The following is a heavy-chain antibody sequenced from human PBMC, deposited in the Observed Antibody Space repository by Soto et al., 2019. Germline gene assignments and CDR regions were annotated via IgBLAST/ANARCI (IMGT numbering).Heavy chain of an antibody. Sequence: EVQLLESGGDLVQPGGSLRLSCEASGFTFSSYAMSWVRQAPGKGLEWVSAISGSGGSTYYADSVKGRFTISRDNSKNTRYLQMNSLRAEDTAVYYCAKRRRGPMITYGGVIVTPPDYWGQGTLVTVSS. D-gene: IGHD3-16*02. CDR3: AKRRRGPMITYGGVIVTPPDY. CDR1: GFTFSSYA. CDR2: ISGSGGST. V-gene: IGHV3-23*01. J-gene: IGHJ4*02.